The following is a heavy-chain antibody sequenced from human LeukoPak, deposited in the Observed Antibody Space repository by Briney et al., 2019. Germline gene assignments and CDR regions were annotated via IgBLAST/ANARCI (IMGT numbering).Heavy chain of an antibody. V-gene: IGHV3-23*01. D-gene: IGHD1-26*01. Sequence: GGSLRLSCAASGFTFSSYAMSWVRQAPGKGLEWVSAISGSGGSTYYADSVKGRFTISRDNSKNTLYLQMNSLRAEDTAVYYCAIIVGATQTPDDYWGQGALVTVSS. J-gene: IGHJ4*02. CDR2: ISGSGGST. CDR3: AIIVGATQTPDDY. CDR1: GFTFSSYA.